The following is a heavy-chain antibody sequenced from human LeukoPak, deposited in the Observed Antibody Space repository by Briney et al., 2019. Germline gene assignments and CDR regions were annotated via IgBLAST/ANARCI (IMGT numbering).Heavy chain of an antibody. CDR1: GFTFSSSD. J-gene: IGHJ4*02. CDR2: ISYDATNK. Sequence: PGRSLRLSCAASGFTFSSSDIHWVRQAPGKGLEWVAVISYDATNKYYADSVKGRFTLSRDNSKNTLYLQTNTLRDEDTAVYYCAKASSNYFYYFEYWGQGTLVTVSS. V-gene: IGHV3-30*18. CDR3: AKASSNYFYYFEY. D-gene: IGHD2/OR15-2a*01.